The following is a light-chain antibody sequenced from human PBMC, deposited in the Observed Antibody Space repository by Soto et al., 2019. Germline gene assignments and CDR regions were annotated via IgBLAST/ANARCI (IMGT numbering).Light chain of an antibody. J-gene: IGKJ1*01. Sequence: AIQMTKSPCSLSASVGDIVTITCRATQDISNDLGWFHQKPGKAPKLLVYAASSLQTGVPSRFSGSGSGTDFTLNISSLQPEDFATYYCLQDYRYPPWTFGQGTKVEIK. V-gene: IGKV1-6*01. CDR1: QDISND. CDR2: AAS. CDR3: LQDYRYPPWT.